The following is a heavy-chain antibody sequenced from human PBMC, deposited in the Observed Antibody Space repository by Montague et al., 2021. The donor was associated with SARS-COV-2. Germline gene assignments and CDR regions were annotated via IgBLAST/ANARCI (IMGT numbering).Heavy chain of an antibody. CDR3: ARLYIQKTLVGASRRRWFDT. Sequence: SETLSLTCAVYGGSFSGYHWGWIRQPPGKGLESIGSISYTGSATYNASLKSRVTMSVDTSKNEFSLRLSSVTASDTAVYYCARLYIQKTLVGASRRRWFDTWGQGTLVTVSS. D-gene: IGHD1-26*01. V-gene: IGHV4-34*01. J-gene: IGHJ5*01. CDR2: ISYTGSA. CDR1: GGSFSGYH.